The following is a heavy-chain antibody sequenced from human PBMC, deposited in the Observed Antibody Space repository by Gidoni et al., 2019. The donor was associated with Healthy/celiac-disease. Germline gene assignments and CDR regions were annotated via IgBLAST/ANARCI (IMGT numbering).Heavy chain of an antibody. V-gene: IGHV3-23*01. D-gene: IGHD3-10*01. CDR2: ISGSGGST. CDR3: AKDLSLTMVRGVIDYYYGMDV. J-gene: IGHJ6*02. CDR1: GFTFSSYA. Sequence: EVHLLESGGGLVQPGGSLSLSCAASGFTFSSYAMSWVRQAPGKGLEWVSAISGSGGSTYYADSVKGRFTISRDNAKNTLYLQMNSLRAEDTAVYYCAKDLSLTMVRGVIDYYYGMDVWGQGTTVTVSS.